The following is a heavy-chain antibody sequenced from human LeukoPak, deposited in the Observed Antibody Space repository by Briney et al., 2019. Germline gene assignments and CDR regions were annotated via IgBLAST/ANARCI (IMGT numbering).Heavy chain of an antibody. D-gene: IGHD1-26*01. CDR3: ARLIVGGTDYFDY. J-gene: IGHJ4*02. V-gene: IGHV5-10-1*01. Sequence: GESLKISCKGSGYSFTNYWISWVRQMPGKGLEWMGRIDPTDSYTNYSPSFRGHVTISADKSISTAYLQWSSLKASDTAMYYCARLIVGGTDYFDYWGQGTLVTVSS. CDR1: GYSFTNYW. CDR2: IDPTDSYT.